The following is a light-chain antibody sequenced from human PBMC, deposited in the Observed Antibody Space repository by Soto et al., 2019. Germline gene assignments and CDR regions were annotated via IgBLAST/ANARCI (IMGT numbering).Light chain of an antibody. Sequence: QPVLTQPPSVSGAPGQRVTISCTGSSSNIGAGYDVHWYQQFPGTTPKLLIYGNTNRPSGVPDRFSGSKSGTSASLAITGLQAEDEADYYCQSYDSSLSALIFGGGTKLTVL. V-gene: IGLV1-40*01. CDR3: QSYDSSLSALI. CDR2: GNT. CDR1: SSNIGAGYD. J-gene: IGLJ2*01.